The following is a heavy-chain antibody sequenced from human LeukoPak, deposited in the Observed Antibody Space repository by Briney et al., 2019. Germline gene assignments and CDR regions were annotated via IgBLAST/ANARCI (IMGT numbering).Heavy chain of an antibody. CDR2: IYYSGST. Sequence: PSETLSLTCTVYGGFIASYYWSWFRQPPGKRLEWIGHIYYSGSTNYNPSLKSRVSISVDTSKNQFSLRLNSVTAADTAVYYCARDHGGYYFDYWGQGTLVTVSS. D-gene: IGHD3-16*01. CDR3: ARDHGGYYFDY. J-gene: IGHJ4*02. CDR1: GGFIASYY. V-gene: IGHV4-59*01.